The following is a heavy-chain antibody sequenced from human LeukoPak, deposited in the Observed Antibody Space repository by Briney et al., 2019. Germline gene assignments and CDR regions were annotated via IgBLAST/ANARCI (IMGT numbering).Heavy chain of an antibody. J-gene: IGHJ5*02. Sequence: PSETLSLTCTVSGGSISSYYWSWIRQPPGKGLEWIGYIYYSGSTNYNPSPKSRVTISVDTSKNQFSLKLSPVTAADTAVYYCAGDGSGSYYVRWLDPWGQGTLVTVSS. D-gene: IGHD1-26*01. V-gene: IGHV4-59*01. CDR3: AGDGSGSYYVRWLDP. CDR1: GGSISSYY. CDR2: IYYSGST.